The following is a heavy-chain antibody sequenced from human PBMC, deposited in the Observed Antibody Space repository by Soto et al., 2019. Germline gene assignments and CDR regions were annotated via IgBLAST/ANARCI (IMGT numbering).Heavy chain of an antibody. CDR1: DGSISSYY. CDR2: IYYSGST. J-gene: IGHJ3*02. V-gene: IGHV4-59*01. Sequence: QVQLQESGPGLVKPSETLSLTCTVSDGSISSYYWSWIRQPPGKGLEWIGYIYYSGSTNYNPSLKSRVTMSVDTSKNQFSLKLTSVTAADTAVYYCARRYGYAFDIWGQGTMVTVSS. D-gene: IGHD4-17*01. CDR3: ARRYGYAFDI.